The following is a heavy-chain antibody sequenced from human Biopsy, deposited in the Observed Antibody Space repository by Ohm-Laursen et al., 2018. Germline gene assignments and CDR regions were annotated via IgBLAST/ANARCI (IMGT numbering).Heavy chain of an antibody. CDR2: IYYTGST. J-gene: IGHJ2*01. D-gene: IGHD1-26*01. CDR1: GGSISSYY. Sequence: TLSLTCTVSGGSISSYYWSWIRQPPGKGLEWIGYIYYTGSTNYNPSLKSRVTISVDTTMNPLSLRLTSVTAADTAVYYCARHAPSYSGSYWRYFDLWGRGTLVTVSS. V-gene: IGHV4-59*08. CDR3: ARHAPSYSGSYWRYFDL.